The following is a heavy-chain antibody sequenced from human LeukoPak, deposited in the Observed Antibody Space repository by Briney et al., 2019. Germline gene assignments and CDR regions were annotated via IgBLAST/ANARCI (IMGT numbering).Heavy chain of an antibody. CDR3: AKSLFGGIVVVGVAY. Sequence: GRSLRLSCVVSGFTFDDYAMHWVRQAPGKGLEWVSSISWNSGSIGYADSVKGRFTISRDNAKNSLYLQMNSLRTEDTALYYCAKSLFGGIVVVGVAYWGQGTLVTVSS. D-gene: IGHD2-15*01. J-gene: IGHJ4*02. V-gene: IGHV3-9*01. CDR2: ISWNSGSI. CDR1: GFTFDDYA.